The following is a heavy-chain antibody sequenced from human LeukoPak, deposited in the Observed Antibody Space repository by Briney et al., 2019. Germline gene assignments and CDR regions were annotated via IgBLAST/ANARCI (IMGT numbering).Heavy chain of an antibody. CDR2: IYSSGST. Sequence: SETLSLTCTVSGGSISSTYWSWIRQPPGKGVEGIGYIYSSGSTSYNTSLKSRVTISVDTSKNQFSLRLKFVTAADTAVYYCARLGGSRDFGYWGQGTLVTVSS. D-gene: IGHD3-16*01. CDR3: ARLGGSRDFGY. V-gene: IGHV4-59*08. J-gene: IGHJ4*02. CDR1: GGSISSTY.